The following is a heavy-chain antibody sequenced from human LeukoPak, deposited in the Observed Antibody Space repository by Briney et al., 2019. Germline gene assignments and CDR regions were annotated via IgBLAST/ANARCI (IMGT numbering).Heavy chain of an antibody. CDR2: ITSTSRDK. CDR3: ARDLSNYFLHYIDF. D-gene: IGHD4-11*01. J-gene: IGHJ4*02. Sequence: GGSLRLSCVTSGFSFSDYNMNWVRQAPGRGLEWVSSITSTSRDKSYADSVRGRFTISRDNAKNSPFLQMDTLGAEDTAVYYCARDLSNYFLHYIDFWGQGTLVTVSS. V-gene: IGHV3-21*01. CDR1: GFSFSDYN.